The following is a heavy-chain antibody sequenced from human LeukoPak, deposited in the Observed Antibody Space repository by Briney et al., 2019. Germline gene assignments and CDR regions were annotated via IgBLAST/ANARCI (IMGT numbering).Heavy chain of an antibody. CDR2: IIPIFGTA. CDR3: ATLRLYYDYVWGSYRRRLPLTPFDY. D-gene: IGHD3-16*02. V-gene: IGHV1-69*06. Sequence: SVKVSCKASGGTFSSYAISWVRQAPGQGLEWMGGIIPIFGTANYAQKFQGRVTITADKSTSTAYMELSSLRSEDTAVYYCATLRLYYDYVWGSYRRRLPLTPFDYWGQGTLVTVSS. J-gene: IGHJ4*02. CDR1: GGTFSSYA.